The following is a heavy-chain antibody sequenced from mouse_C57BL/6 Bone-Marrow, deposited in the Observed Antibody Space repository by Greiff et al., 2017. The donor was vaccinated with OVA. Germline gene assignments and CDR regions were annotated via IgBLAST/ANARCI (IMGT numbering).Heavy chain of an antibody. CDR2: INPNNGGT. CDR1: GYTFTDYN. CDR3: ARSFYYDHRFDY. Sequence: VQLKESGPELVKPGASVKIPCKASGYTFTDYNMDWVKQSHGKSLEWIGDINPNNGGTIYNQKFKGKATLTVDKSSSTAYMELRSLTSEDTAVYYCARSFYYDHRFDYWGQGTTLTVSS. V-gene: IGHV1-18*01. D-gene: IGHD2-4*01. J-gene: IGHJ2*01.